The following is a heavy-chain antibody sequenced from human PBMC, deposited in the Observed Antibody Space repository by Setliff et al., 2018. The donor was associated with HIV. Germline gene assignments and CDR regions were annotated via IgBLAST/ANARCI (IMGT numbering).Heavy chain of an antibody. CDR2: IKTSGRT. CDR1: GRSIDDSY. V-gene: IGHV4-4*09. J-gene: IGHJ4*01. Sequence: SETLSLTCSVSGRSIDDSYWSWIRQSPGKGLEWIGFIKTSGRTNYKPSLKSRVTISLDTSKNQFSLRLNSVTATDTAVCYCARLAEDYYDSGTWEVDYWAHGTLVTVSS. D-gene: IGHD3-10*01. CDR3: ARLAEDYYDSGTWEVDY.